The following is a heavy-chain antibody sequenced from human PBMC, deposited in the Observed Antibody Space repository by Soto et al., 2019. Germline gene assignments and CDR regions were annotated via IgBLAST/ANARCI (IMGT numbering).Heavy chain of an antibody. CDR2: IYYSGST. J-gene: IGHJ3*02. D-gene: IGHD3-10*01. V-gene: IGHV4-59*01. CDR1: GGSISSYY. Sequence: QVQLQESGPGLVKPSETLSLTCTVSGGSISSYYWSWIRQPPGKGLEWIGYIYYSGSTNYNPSLKSRVNISVDTAENQFSLQLRSVTAADTAVYYCARVWGGAFDIWGQGTMVTVSS. CDR3: ARVWGGAFDI.